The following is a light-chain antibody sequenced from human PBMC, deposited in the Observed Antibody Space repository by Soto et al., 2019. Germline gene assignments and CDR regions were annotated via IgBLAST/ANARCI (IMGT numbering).Light chain of an antibody. CDR3: SSYTSSSIDYV. V-gene: IGLV2-14*01. CDR2: EVS. CDR1: SSDVGGYNY. Sequence: QSVLTQPASVSGSAGLSITISCTGASSDVGGYNYVSWYQQHPGKAPKLMIYEVSNRPSGVSNRFSGSKSGNTASLTISGLQAEDEADYYCSSYTSSSIDYVFGTGTKVTV. J-gene: IGLJ1*01.